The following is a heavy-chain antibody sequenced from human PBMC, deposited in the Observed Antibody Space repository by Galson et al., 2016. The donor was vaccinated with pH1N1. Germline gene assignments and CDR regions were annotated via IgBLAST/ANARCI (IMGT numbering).Heavy chain of an antibody. CDR3: AKDFQWSFEY. D-gene: IGHD3-3*01. V-gene: IGHV3-30*02. Sequence: SLRLSCAVSGFSFSDSGIRWVRQAPGKGLDWVSYIRSDGINKYYTDSVKGRFTISSDNSKNTLYLQMNCLRPEDTAVYYCAKDFQWSFEYWGPGALVTVSS. J-gene: IGHJ4*02. CDR1: GFSFSDSG. CDR2: IRSDGINK.